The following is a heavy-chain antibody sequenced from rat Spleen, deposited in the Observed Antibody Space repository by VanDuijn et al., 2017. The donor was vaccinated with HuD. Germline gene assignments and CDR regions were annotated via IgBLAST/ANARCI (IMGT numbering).Heavy chain of an antibody. J-gene: IGHJ3*01. Sequence: QVQLKESGPGLVQPSQTLSLICTVSGFSLISNSVHWVRQPPGKGLEWMGGIWGDGSTHYNSALKSRLSINRDTSKSQVFLKMNNLQTEDTATYYCARGSSWFAYWGQGTLVTVSS. CDR3: ARGSSWFAY. D-gene: IGHD1-8*01. CDR2: IWGDGST. CDR1: GFSLISNS. V-gene: IGHV2-1*01.